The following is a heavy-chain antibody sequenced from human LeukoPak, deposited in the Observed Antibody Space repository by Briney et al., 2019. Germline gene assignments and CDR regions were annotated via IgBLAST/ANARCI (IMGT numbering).Heavy chain of an antibody. V-gene: IGHV3-74*01. Sequence: PGGSLRLSCAASGFTFSNYWMYWVRQAPGKWLGLVSGINIDGTVRYADSVKGRFTISRDNAKNTLYLQMNSLRAEDTAIYYCSRLAGIMGGSKWGQGTLVTVSS. J-gene: IGHJ4*02. CDR1: GFTFSNYW. D-gene: IGHD3-16*01. CDR3: SRLAGIMGGSK. CDR2: INIDGTVR.